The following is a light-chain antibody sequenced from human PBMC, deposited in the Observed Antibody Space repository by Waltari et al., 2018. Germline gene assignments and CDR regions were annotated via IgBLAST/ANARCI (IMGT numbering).Light chain of an antibody. CDR1: SSYVGTYHF. Sequence: QSALTQPTSVSGSPGQSITISCTGTSSYVGTYHFVSWYQQHPGKAPKLMIFDVSNRPSGVSNRFSASKSGNTASLTISGLQAEDEADYYCSSYTGSNTYVFGSGTKVTVL. CDR2: DVS. J-gene: IGLJ1*01. V-gene: IGLV2-14*03. CDR3: SSYTGSNTYV.